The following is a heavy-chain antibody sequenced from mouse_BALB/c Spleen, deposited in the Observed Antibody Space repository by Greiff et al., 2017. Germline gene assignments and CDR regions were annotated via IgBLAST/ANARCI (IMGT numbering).Heavy chain of an antibody. CDR1: GFTFSSFG. J-gene: IGHJ3*01. D-gene: IGHD2-1*01. Sequence: EVQLVESGGGLVQPGGSRKLSCAASGFTFSSFGMHWVRQAPEKGLEWVAYISSGSSTIYYVDTVKGRFTISRDNPKNTLFLQMSSLRSEDTAMYYCARVDGNLFAYWGQGTLVTVSA. CDR2: ISSGSSTI. V-gene: IGHV5-17*02. CDR3: ARVDGNLFAY.